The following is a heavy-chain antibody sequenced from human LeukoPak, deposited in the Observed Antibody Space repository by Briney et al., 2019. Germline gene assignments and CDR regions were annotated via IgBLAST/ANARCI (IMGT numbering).Heavy chain of an antibody. CDR1: GYTFTSYD. D-gene: IGHD3-22*01. V-gene: IGHV1-8*03. Sequence: ASVKVSCKASGYTFTSYDINWVRQATGQGLEWMGWMNPNSGNTGYAQKFQGRVTITRNTSISTAYMELSSLRSEDTAVYYCARVDDSSGYFTYWGQGTLVTVSS. CDR3: ARVDDSSGYFTY. J-gene: IGHJ4*02. CDR2: MNPNSGNT.